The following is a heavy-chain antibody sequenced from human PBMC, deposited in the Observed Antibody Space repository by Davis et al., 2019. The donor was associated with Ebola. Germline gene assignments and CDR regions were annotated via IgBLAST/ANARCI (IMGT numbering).Heavy chain of an antibody. CDR3: ARAMTYYDFWSAIGLSH. Sequence: GESLKISCVASGFTFSTYWMSWVRQAPGKGLEWVSAISGSGGSTYYADSVKGRFTISRDNSKNTLYLQMNSLRAEDTAVYYCARAMTYYDFWSAIGLSHWGQGTLVTVSS. J-gene: IGHJ4*02. V-gene: IGHV3-23*01. CDR2: ISGSGGST. D-gene: IGHD3-3*01. CDR1: GFTFSTYW.